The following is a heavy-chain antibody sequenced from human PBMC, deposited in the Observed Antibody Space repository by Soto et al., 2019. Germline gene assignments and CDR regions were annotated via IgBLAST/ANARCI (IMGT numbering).Heavy chain of an antibody. V-gene: IGHV4-39*01. CDR1: GGSVSSSSYY. CDR3: GRQEGPATSSYSVDY. Sequence: QLQLQESGPGLVKPSETLSLTCTVSGGSVSSSSYYWGWVRQPPGKGLEWIGSVYYSGSTYYNPSLESRATISVDQSKTLFALLRMSLSAAEAAVYYWGRQEGPATSSYSVDYRGQGALVTVSS. D-gene: IGHD6-6*01. CDR2: VYYSGST. J-gene: IGHJ4*02.